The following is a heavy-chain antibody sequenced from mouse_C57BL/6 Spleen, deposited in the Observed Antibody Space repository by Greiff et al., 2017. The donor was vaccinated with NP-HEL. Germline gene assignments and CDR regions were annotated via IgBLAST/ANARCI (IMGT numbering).Heavy chain of an antibody. CDR2: INPNNGGT. Sequence: EVQLQQSGPELVKPGASVKISCKASGYTFTNYYMNWVKQSHGKSLEWIGDINPNNGGTSYNQKFKGKATLTVDKSSSTAYMELRSLTSEDSAVYYCARRNYYDYGSFAYWGQGTLVTVSA. J-gene: IGHJ3*01. CDR3: ARRNYYDYGSFAY. CDR1: GYTFTNYY. V-gene: IGHV1-26*01. D-gene: IGHD2-4*01.